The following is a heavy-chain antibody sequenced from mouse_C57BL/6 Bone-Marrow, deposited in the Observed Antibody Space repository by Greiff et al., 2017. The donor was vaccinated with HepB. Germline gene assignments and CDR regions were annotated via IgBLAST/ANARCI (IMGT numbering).Heavy chain of an antibody. CDR2: INPSSGYT. V-gene: IGHV1-4*01. D-gene: IGHD2-3*01. CDR1: GYTFTSYT. CDR3: AIYDGYFDY. J-gene: IGHJ2*01. Sequence: QVHVKQSGAELARPGASVKMSCKASGYTFTSYTMHWVKQRPGQGLEWIGYINPSSGYTKYNQKFKDKATLTADKSSSTAYMQLSSLTSEDSAVYYCAIYDGYFDYWGQGTTLTVSS.